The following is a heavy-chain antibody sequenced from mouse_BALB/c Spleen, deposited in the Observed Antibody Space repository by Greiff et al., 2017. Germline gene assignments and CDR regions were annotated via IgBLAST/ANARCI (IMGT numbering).Heavy chain of an antibody. D-gene: IGHD3-3*01. V-gene: IGHV1-82*01. Sequence: QVQLKQSGPELVKPGASVKISCKASGYAFSSSWMNWVKQRPGQGLEWIGRIYPGDGDTNYNGKFKGKATLTADKSSSTAYMQLSSLTSVDSAVYFCARLGGTARAYWGQGTLVTVSA. CDR3: ARLGGTARAY. CDR2: IYPGDGDT. J-gene: IGHJ3*01. CDR1: GYAFSSSW.